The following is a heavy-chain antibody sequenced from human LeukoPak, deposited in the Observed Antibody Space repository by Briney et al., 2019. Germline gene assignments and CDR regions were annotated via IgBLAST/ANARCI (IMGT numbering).Heavy chain of an antibody. CDR1: GGSISSYY. CDR3: ARDTRGNYGGYVPFDY. D-gene: IGHD4-17*01. CDR2: IYTSGST. Sequence: PSETLSLTCTVSGGSISSYYWSWIRQPAGKGLEWIGRIYTSGSTNYNPSLKSRVTMSVDTSKNQFSLKLSSVTAADTAVYYCARDTRGNYGGYVPFDYWGQGTLVTVSS. V-gene: IGHV4-4*07. J-gene: IGHJ4*02.